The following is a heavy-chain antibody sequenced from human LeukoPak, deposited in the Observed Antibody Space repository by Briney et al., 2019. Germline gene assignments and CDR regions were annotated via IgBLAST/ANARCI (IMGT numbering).Heavy chain of an antibody. D-gene: IGHD6-19*01. CDR1: GGSISSYY. CDR2: IHYSGST. V-gene: IGHV4-59*01. Sequence: SETLSLTCTVSGGSISSYYWSWIRQSPGKGLEWIGYIHYSGSTSYNPSLKSRVTISVDTSKNKFSLNLRSVTAADTAVYYCARGFGSRGWYGAFDFWGQGTLVTVSS. CDR3: ARGFGSRGWYGAFDF. J-gene: IGHJ4*02.